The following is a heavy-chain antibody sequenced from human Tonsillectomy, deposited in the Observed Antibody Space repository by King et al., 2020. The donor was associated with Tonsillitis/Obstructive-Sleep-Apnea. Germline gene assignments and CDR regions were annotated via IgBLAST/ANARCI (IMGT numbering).Heavy chain of an antibody. J-gene: IGHJ2*01. CDR3: ARGRGIAVAGEWYFDL. CDR1: GFTFSSYW. Sequence: DVQLVESGGGLVQPGGSLRLSCAASGFTFSSYWMHWVRQAPGKGLVWFSRINSDGSRKSYAATVKGRFTISRDNAKNQLYLRMNSLRAVDTAVYFCARGRGIAVAGEWYFDLWGRGTLVTVSS. CDR2: INSDGSRK. V-gene: IGHV3-74*01. D-gene: IGHD6-19*01.